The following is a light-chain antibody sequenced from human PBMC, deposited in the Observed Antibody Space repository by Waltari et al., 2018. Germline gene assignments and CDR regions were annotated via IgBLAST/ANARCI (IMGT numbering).Light chain of an antibody. Sequence: DIQMTQSPSTPSASVGDTVIISCRASQSITTSLAWYQQKPGKAPDVLYYWAFNLESGVPSRFSGSGSGTEFTLTISSLQPDDFATYYCQQYKSYKTFGQGTRVEIK. V-gene: IGKV1-5*03. CDR3: QQYKSYKT. CDR1: QSITTS. J-gene: IGKJ1*01. CDR2: WAF.